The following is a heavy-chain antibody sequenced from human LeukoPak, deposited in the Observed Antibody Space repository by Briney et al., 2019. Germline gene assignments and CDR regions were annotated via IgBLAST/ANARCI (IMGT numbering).Heavy chain of an antibody. Sequence: PGGSLRLSCAASGFTFSDHYMSWIRQAPGKGLEWVSYISGSSTTIYYADSVRGRFTISRDNGKNSLYLQMNSLRAEDTAVYYCAREPYYDFWSGYYYDYWGRGTLVTVSS. D-gene: IGHD3-3*01. CDR3: AREPYYDFWSGYYYDY. CDR2: ISGSSTTI. V-gene: IGHV3-11*01. CDR1: GFTFSDHY. J-gene: IGHJ4*02.